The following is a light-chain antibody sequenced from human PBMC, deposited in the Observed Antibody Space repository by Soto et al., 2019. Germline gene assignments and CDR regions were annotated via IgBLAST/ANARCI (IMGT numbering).Light chain of an antibody. CDR3: QQYNDWPGGT. CDR2: DAS. J-gene: IGKJ2*01. V-gene: IGKV3-15*01. Sequence: EIVMTQSPATLSVSPGRRATVSCRASQSVSSDLAWFQQKPGQAPRLLIYDASTRATGVPARFGGSGSGTVFTLTISSLQSEDFAVYYCQQYNDWPGGTFGQGTKLDIK. CDR1: QSVSSD.